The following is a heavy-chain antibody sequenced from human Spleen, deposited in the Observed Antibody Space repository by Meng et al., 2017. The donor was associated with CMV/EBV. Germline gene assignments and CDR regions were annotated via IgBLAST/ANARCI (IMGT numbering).Heavy chain of an antibody. Sequence: QVQLQQLGAGLLKPSETLSLTCAVYGGSFSGYYWSWIRQPPGKGLEWIGEINHSGSTNYNPSLKSRVTISVDTSKNQFSLKLSSVTAADTAVYYCARGRVGRARYYFDYWGQGTLVTVSS. CDR1: GGSFSGYY. D-gene: IGHD3-10*01. CDR2: INHSGST. CDR3: ARGRVGRARYYFDY. V-gene: IGHV4-34*01. J-gene: IGHJ4*02.